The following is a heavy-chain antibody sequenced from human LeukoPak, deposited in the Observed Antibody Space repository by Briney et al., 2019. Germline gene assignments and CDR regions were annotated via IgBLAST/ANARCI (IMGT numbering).Heavy chain of an antibody. D-gene: IGHD3-10*01. J-gene: IGHJ4*02. V-gene: IGHV3-74*01. CDR1: GFTFSTYA. CDR2: INSDGGTT. Sequence: GGSLRLSCAASGFTFSTYAMHWVRQAPGKGLEWVSGINSDGGTTTYADSVKGRFTISRDNAKNTLYLRMNNLRAEDTAIYYCATDSYVSGSYYRLFYWGQGTLVTVSS. CDR3: ATDSYVSGSYYRLFY.